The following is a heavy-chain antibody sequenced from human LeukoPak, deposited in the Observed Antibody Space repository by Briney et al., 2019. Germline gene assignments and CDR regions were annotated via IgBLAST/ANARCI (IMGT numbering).Heavy chain of an antibody. Sequence: SETLSLTCAVSGGSISSGGYSWSWIRQPPGKGLEWIGYIYYSGSTYYNPSLKSRVTMSVDTSKNQFSLKLSSVTAADTAVYYCAKEAGYCSGGSCYSQDHYYYMDVWGKGTTVTISS. CDR2: IYYSGST. CDR1: GGSISSGGYS. J-gene: IGHJ6*03. V-gene: IGHV4-30-4*07. D-gene: IGHD2-15*01. CDR3: AKEAGYCSGGSCYSQDHYYYMDV.